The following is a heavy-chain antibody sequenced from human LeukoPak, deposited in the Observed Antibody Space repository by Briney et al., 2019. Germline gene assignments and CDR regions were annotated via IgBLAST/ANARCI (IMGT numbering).Heavy chain of an antibody. D-gene: IGHD1-26*01. CDR2: IYPGDSDT. Sequence: NHGESLKISCKGSGYSFTSYWIGWVRQMPGKGLEWVGIIYPGDSDTRYSPSFPGQVTIPADKSISTDYLQWSSLKASDTAMYYCAIRSGSWIDYWGQGTLVTVSS. CDR3: AIRSGSWIDY. V-gene: IGHV5-51*01. CDR1: GYSFTSYW. J-gene: IGHJ4*02.